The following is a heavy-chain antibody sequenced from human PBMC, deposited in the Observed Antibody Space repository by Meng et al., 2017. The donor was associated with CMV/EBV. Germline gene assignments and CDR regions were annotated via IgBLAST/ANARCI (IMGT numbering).Heavy chain of an antibody. Sequence: SETLSLTCAVYGGSFSDYYWSWIRQPPGQGLEWIGEINHSGSTNYNPSLKSRVTISVNTSNNQIPLKLSSVTAADTAVYYCARGGGVDCSSTSCSYYYFYGMDVWGQGTTVTVSS. CDR3: ARGGGVDCSSTSCSYYYFYGMDV. CDR1: GGSFSDYY. D-gene: IGHD2-2*01. CDR2: INHSGST. V-gene: IGHV4-34*01. J-gene: IGHJ6*02.